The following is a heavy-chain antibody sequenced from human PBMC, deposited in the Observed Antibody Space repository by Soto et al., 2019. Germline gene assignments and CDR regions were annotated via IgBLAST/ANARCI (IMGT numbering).Heavy chain of an antibody. J-gene: IGHJ4*02. V-gene: IGHV1-18*01. CDR1: GYTLTSYG. CDR2: ISFYSGKT. CDR3: ARDNSGDFWSGYSHYYFDY. D-gene: IGHD3-3*01. Sequence: GASVKVSCKASGYTLTSYGISWVRQAPGQGLEWMGWISFYSGKTIYAQKLQGRVTMTTDTSTGTAHMELRSLRSDDTAVYYCARDNSGDFWSGYSHYYFDYWGQGALVTV.